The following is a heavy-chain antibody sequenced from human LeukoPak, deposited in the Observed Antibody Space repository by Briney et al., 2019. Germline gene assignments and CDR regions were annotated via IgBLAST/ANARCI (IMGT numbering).Heavy chain of an antibody. CDR3: ARGDTAMATPYFDY. D-gene: IGHD5-18*01. CDR2: IYYSGST. Sequence: PSETLSLTCTVSGGSISSYYWSWIRQPPGKGPEWIGYIYYSGSTNYNPSLKSRVTISVDTSKNQFSLKLSSVTAADTAVYYCARGDTAMATPYFDYWGQGTLVTVSS. CDR1: GGSISSYY. J-gene: IGHJ4*02. V-gene: IGHV4-59*01.